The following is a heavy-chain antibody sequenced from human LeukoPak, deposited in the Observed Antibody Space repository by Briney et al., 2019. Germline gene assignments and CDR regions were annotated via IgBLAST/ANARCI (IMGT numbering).Heavy chain of an antibody. V-gene: IGHV4-61*01. CDR3: ARADGSVLPFDY. D-gene: IGHD3-22*01. J-gene: IGHJ4*02. CDR2: VFYSGTT. CDR1: GGSISSSSYY. Sequence: SETLSLTCTVSGGSISSSSYYWSWIRQPPGKGLEWIGYVFYSGTTNYNPSLKSRVTISVDTSKNQFSLKLSSVTAADTAVYYCARADGSVLPFDYWGQGTLVTVSS.